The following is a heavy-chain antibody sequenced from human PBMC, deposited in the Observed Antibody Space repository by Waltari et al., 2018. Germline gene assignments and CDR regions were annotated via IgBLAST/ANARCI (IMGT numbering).Heavy chain of an antibody. CDR2: VGTVGDT. Sequence: EVQLVESGGALVQPGGSLRLSCAASGFNIATYAMHWVRQVTGKGLEWVSAVGTVGDTLYSGSVKGRFTISRENVKNSLYLQMNSLRAGDTAVYYCVRGGSDAFDIWGQGTMVTVSS. J-gene: IGHJ3*02. D-gene: IGHD3-16*01. V-gene: IGHV3-13*01. CDR1: GFNIATYA. CDR3: VRGGSDAFDI.